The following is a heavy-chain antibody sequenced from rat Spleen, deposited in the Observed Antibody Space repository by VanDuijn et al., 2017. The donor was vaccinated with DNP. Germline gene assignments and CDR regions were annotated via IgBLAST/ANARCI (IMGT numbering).Heavy chain of an antibody. D-gene: IGHD2-2*01. Sequence: EVKLVESGGGLVQPGRSLKLSCAASGFNFNDYWMGWVRQAPGKGLEWVASISNTGDNTYYSDSGKGRFSLSRDNAKSTLYLQISKLGSEDTATYYCVREDKGVDAWGQGTSVTVSS. J-gene: IGHJ4*01. V-gene: IGHV5-31*01. CDR3: VREDKGVDA. CDR1: GFNFNDYW. CDR2: ISNTGDNT.